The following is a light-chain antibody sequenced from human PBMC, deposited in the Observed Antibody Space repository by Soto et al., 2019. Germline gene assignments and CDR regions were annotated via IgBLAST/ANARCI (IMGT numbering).Light chain of an antibody. CDR3: SSTVVGTNLQI. J-gene: IGLJ2*01. Sequence: QSALTQPPSASGSPGQSVTISCTGTYSDVGASNYVSWYQQHPGKAPKLVIYEVIQRPSGVPDRFSGSRSENTASLTVSRLQAEDEADYYCSSTVVGTNLQIFGGGTKLTVL. CDR1: YSDVGASNY. CDR2: EVI. V-gene: IGLV2-8*01.